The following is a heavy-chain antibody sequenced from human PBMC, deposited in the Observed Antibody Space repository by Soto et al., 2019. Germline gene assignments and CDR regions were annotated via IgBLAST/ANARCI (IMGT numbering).Heavy chain of an antibody. V-gene: IGHV3-23*01. CDR2: ISGSGGST. Sequence: PGGSLRLSCAASGFTFSDYYMSWVRQAPGKGLEWVSAISGSGGSTYYADSVKGRFTISRDNSKNTLYLQMNSLRAEDTAVYYCAKDGYCSGGSRARFFDYWGQGTLVTVSS. J-gene: IGHJ4*02. CDR1: GFTFSDYY. D-gene: IGHD2-15*01. CDR3: AKDGYCSGGSRARFFDY.